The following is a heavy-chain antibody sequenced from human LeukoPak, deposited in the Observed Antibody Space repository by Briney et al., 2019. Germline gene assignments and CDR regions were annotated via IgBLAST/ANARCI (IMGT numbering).Heavy chain of an antibody. CDR3: ARAVDGWMGDY. CDR1: GGSISSGDYY. J-gene: IGHJ4*02. CDR2: IYYSGST. V-gene: IGHV4-30-4*08. D-gene: IGHD2-2*03. Sequence: SETLSLTCTVSGGSISSGDYYWSWIRQPPGKGLEWIGYIYYSGSTYYNPSLKSRVTISVDTSKNQFSLKLSSVTAADTAVYYCARAVDGWMGDYWGQGTLVTVSS.